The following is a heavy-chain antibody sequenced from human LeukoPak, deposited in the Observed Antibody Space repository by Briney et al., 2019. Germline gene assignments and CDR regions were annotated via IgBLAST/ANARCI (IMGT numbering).Heavy chain of an antibody. D-gene: IGHD3-10*01. Sequence: ASVKVSCKASGYTFTSYYMHWVRQAPGQGLEWMGIINPSGGSTSYAQKFQGRVTVTRDTSTSTVYMELSSLRSEDTAVYYCARDCTGPARGVPFDPWGQGTLVTVSS. CDR3: ARDCTGPARGVPFDP. CDR2: INPSGGST. J-gene: IGHJ5*02. CDR1: GYTFTSYY. V-gene: IGHV1-46*01.